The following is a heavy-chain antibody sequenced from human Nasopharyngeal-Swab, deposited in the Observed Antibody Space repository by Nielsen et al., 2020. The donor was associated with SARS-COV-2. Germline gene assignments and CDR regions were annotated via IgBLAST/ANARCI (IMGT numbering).Heavy chain of an antibody. CDR2: IYYSGST. CDR1: GGSISSYY. J-gene: IGHJ4*02. V-gene: IGHV4-59*01. D-gene: IGHD3-22*01. CDR3: SRYDTTGRWALDY. Sequence: SETLSLTCTVSGGSISSYYWSWIRQPPGKGLEWIGYIYYSGSTNYNPSLKSRVTISVDTSKNQFSLKLSSVTAADTAVYYCSRYDTTGRWALDYWGQGTLVTVSS.